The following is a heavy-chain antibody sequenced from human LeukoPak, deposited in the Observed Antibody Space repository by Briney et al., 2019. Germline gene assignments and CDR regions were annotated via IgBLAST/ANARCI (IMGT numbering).Heavy chain of an antibody. CDR3: ARRGSRDFYRVSNFDY. Sequence: EASVKVSCKPFGYTFTSYGLNWVRQAPGQGLEWMGGVNTNTGNPTYAQGFTGRFVFSLDTSLSTTYLQISSLKAEDTAVYYCARRGSRDFYRVSNFDYWGQGTLVTVSS. CDR2: VNTNTGNP. J-gene: IGHJ4*02. V-gene: IGHV7-4-1*02. CDR1: GYTFTSYG. D-gene: IGHD2-15*01.